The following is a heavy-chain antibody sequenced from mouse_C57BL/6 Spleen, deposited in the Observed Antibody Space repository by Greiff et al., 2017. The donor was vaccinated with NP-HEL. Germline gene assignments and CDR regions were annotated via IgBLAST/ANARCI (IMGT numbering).Heavy chain of an antibody. D-gene: IGHD1-1*01. CDR1: GYTFTSYD. Sequence: QVQLQQSGPELVKPGASVKLSCKASGYTFTSYDINWVKQRPGQGLEWIGWIYPRDGSTKYNEKFKGKATLTVDTSSSTAYMELHSLTSEDSAVYFCARVEYYYGSSSDYWGQGTTLTVSS. CDR3: ARVEYYYGSSSDY. V-gene: IGHV1-85*01. CDR2: IYPRDGST. J-gene: IGHJ2*01.